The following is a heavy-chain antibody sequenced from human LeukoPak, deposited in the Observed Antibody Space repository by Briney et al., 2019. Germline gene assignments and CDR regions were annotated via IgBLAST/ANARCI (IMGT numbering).Heavy chain of an antibody. CDR3: VRGGPSTWF. J-gene: IGHJ4*02. CDR2: INDDGSDT. V-gene: IGHV3-74*01. CDR1: GFTFKLYW. Sequence: PGGSLRLSCAASGFTFKLYWMHWVRQVPGKGPVWVARINDDGSDTVYADSVKGRFTISRDDAKNMLFLQMNSLRGEDTAVYHCVRGGPSTWFWGQGTLATVSS. D-gene: IGHD3-22*01.